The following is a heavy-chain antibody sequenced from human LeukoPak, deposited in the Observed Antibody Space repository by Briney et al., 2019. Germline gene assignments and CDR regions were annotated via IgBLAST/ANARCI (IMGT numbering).Heavy chain of an antibody. V-gene: IGHV3-23*01. Sequence: GGSLRLSCAASGFTFSSYAMSWVRQAPGQGLEWVSAISGSGGSTYYADSVKGRFTISRDNSNNTLYLQMNSLRAEDTAVYYCAKDWAGVATILPYYFDYWGQGTLVTVSS. D-gene: IGHD5-12*01. CDR1: GFTFSSYA. J-gene: IGHJ4*02. CDR2: ISGSGGST. CDR3: AKDWAGVATILPYYFDY.